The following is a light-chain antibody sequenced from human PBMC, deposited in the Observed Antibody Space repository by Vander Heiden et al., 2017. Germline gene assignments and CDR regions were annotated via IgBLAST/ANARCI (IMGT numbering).Light chain of an antibody. CDR1: SGLVSTSFH. Sequence: QTVVTQEPSFRVSPGGTVTLTCGLTSGLVSTSFHPSWYQQTPGQAPRTLIYNTNTRSSGVPDRFSGSILGNKAALTITGAQPDDECDYYCVLYMGNGIWVFGGGTKLTVL. J-gene: IGLJ3*02. V-gene: IGLV8-61*01. CDR2: NTN. CDR3: VLYMGNGIWV.